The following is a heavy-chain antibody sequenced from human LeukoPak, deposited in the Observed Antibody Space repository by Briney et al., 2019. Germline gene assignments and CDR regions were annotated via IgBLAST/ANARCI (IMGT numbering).Heavy chain of an antibody. V-gene: IGHV1-18*01. Sequence: ASVKVSCKASGYTFTSYGISWVRQAPGQGLEWMGWISAYNGNTNYAQKLQGRVTITADESTSTAYMELSSLRSEDTAVYYCARVTYYYDSSGYYPYYMDVWGKGTTVTISS. D-gene: IGHD3-22*01. CDR2: ISAYNGNT. CDR3: ARVTYYYDSSGYYPYYMDV. CDR1: GYTFTSYG. J-gene: IGHJ6*03.